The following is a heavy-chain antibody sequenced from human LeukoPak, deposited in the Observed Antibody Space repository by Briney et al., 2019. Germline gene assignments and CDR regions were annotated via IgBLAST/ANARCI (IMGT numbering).Heavy chain of an antibody. J-gene: IGHJ3*02. D-gene: IGHD6-13*01. CDR3: AKVPGPLAAAGTGRKAFDI. Sequence: GGSLRLSCAASGFTFSTFSRSWMSWVRQAPGKGLEWVANIKEDGSQKYYVDSVKGRFTISRDNARNSLYLQMNSLRAEDTAVYYCAKVPGPLAAAGTGRKAFDIWGQGTMVTVSS. V-gene: IGHV3-7*03. CDR1: GFTFSTFSRSW. CDR2: IKEDGSQK.